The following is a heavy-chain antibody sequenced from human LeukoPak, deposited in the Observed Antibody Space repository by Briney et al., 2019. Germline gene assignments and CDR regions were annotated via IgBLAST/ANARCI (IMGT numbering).Heavy chain of an antibody. CDR2: IYYSGST. J-gene: IGHJ4*02. V-gene: IGHV4-39*07. CDR1: GGSISSSSYY. CDR3: ARVSSGWSAFDY. Sequence: KSSETLSLTCTVSGGSISSSSYYWGWIRQPPGKGLEWIGYIYYSGSTYYNPSLKSRVTMSVDTSKNQFSLKLSSVTAADTAVYYCARVSSGWSAFDYWGQGTLVTVSS. D-gene: IGHD6-19*01.